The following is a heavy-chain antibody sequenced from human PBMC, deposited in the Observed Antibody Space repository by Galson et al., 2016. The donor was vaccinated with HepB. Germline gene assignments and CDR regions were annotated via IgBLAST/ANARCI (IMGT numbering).Heavy chain of an antibody. V-gene: IGHV4-30-4*08. CDR3: ATRWGVGRHIDY. J-gene: IGHJ4*02. CDR2: IYYTGVP. Sequence: TLSLTCTVSGDSVTSGDYYWSWVRQPPGKGLEWIGYIYYTGVPYYNPPLNNLPTISIDTSNNQFSLKLRSGTAADTAVYYCATRWGVGRHIDYWGQGILVTVSS. D-gene: IGHD3-16*01. CDR1: GDSVTSGDYY.